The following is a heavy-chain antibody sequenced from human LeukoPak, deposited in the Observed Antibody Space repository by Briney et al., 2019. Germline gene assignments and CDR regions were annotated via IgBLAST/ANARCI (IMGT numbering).Heavy chain of an antibody. CDR3: ARDLAGYYYDSSGYYN. D-gene: IGHD3-22*01. J-gene: IGHJ4*02. CDR2: INSDGSYI. Sequence: GGSLRLSCAASGFSFRSYWMHWVRQAPGKGLVWVSRINSDGSYINYADSVKGRFTISRDNAKNTLYLQMNSLRAEDTAVYYCARDLAGYYYDSSGYYNWGQGTLVTVSS. CDR1: GFSFRSYW. V-gene: IGHV3-74*01.